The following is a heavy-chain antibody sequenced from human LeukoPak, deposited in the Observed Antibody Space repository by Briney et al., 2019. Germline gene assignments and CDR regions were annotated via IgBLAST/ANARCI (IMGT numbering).Heavy chain of an antibody. V-gene: IGHV3-7*01. Sequence: GGSLRLSCAASGFTFRSYWMSWVRQAPGKGLEWVANINQDERDRYYVDSVKGRFTISRDNAKNSLYLQMNSLRAEDTAVYYCAGPTVTTASGAFDIWGQGTMVTVSS. CDR2: INQDERDR. CDR3: AGPTVTTASGAFDI. D-gene: IGHD4-17*01. J-gene: IGHJ3*02. CDR1: GFTFRSYW.